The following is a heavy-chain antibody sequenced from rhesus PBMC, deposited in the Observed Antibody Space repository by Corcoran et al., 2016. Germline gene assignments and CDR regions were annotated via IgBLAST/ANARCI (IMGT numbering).Heavy chain of an antibody. CDR2: FYGSGGGT. CDR3: ARGPELAACKY. CDR1: GGSISDDYY. D-gene: IGHD4-29*01. J-gene: IGHJ4*01. V-gene: IGHV4-106*01. Sequence: QVQLQESGPGLVKPSETLSLTCAVSGGSISDDYYWRWIRQPPRKGLEWIGYFYGSGGGTNYNPSLKNRVTISIDTSKTQFSLKLSSVTAADTAVYCCARGPELAACKYWGQGVLVTVSS.